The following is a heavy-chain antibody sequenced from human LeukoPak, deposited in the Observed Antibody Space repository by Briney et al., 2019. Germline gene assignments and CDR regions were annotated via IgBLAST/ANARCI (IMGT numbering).Heavy chain of an antibody. V-gene: IGHV4-34*01. CDR1: GGSFSGYY. Sequence: PSETLSLTCAVYGGSFSGYYWSWIRQPPGKGLEWIGEINRSGSTNYNPSLKSRVTISVDTSKNQFSLKLSSVTAADTAVYYCARLYYDILTGYPSGSGYNWFDPWGQGTLVTVSS. CDR3: ARLYYDILTGYPSGSGYNWFDP. D-gene: IGHD3-9*01. J-gene: IGHJ5*02. CDR2: INRSGST.